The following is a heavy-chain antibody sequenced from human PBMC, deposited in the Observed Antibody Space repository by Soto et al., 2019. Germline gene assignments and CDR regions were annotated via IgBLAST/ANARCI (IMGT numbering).Heavy chain of an antibody. J-gene: IGHJ6*02. CDR3: ASNKRYQLPLPHGMDV. D-gene: IGHD2-2*01. Sequence: QVQLVQSGAEVKKPGASVKVSCKASGYTFTGYYMHWVRQAPGQGLEWMGWINPNSGGTNYAQKFKGRVTMNRDPAISTAYMELSRLRSDDTAVYYCASNKRYQLPLPHGMDVWGQGTTVTVSS. CDR2: INPNSGGT. V-gene: IGHV1-2*02. CDR1: GYTFTGYY.